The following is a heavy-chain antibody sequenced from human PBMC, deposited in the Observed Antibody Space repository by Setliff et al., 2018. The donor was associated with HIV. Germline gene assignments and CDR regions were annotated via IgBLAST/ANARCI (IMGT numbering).Heavy chain of an antibody. CDR3: ARGAPGRSCSGGSCSYFDY. Sequence: ASVKVSCKASGYTFTSLDINWVRQATGQGPEWMGWLNPTSGNTGSAQRFQGRVTMTRNTSISIAYMELSNLRSEDTAVYYCARGAPGRSCSGGSCSYFDYRGQGAQVTVSS. CDR2: LNPTSGNT. CDR1: GYTFTSLD. V-gene: IGHV1-8*01. J-gene: IGHJ4*02. D-gene: IGHD2-15*01.